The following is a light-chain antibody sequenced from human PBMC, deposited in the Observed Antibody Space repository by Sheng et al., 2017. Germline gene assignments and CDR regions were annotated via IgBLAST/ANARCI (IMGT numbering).Light chain of an antibody. CDR3: QQYNNWPLT. CDR1: QSVGTN. CDR2: GAS. J-gene: IGKJ4*01. Sequence: EIVMTQSPATLSVSPGERVTLSCRASQSVGTNLAWYQHKPGQAPRLLIYGASTRATGIPARFSGSGSGTEFTLTFSSLQSEDFAVYYCQQYNNWPLTFGGGTEGGDQT. V-gene: IGKV3-15*01.